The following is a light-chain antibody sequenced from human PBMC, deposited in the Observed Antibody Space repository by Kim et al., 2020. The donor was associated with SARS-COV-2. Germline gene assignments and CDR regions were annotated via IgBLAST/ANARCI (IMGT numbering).Light chain of an antibody. Sequence: EILMTQSPVTLSVSPGERVTLSCRASQSVTSNLAWYQLKPGQTPRLLIYGASTRATGAPSRFSGSGSGTEFTLTISSLQSEDFVVYYCLQYDSWPLTFGGGTKVDIK. V-gene: IGKV3-15*01. CDR2: GAS. J-gene: IGKJ4*01. CDR3: LQYDSWPLT. CDR1: QSVTSN.